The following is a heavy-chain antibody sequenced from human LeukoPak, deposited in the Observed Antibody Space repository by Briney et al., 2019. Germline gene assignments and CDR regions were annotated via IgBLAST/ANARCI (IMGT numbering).Heavy chain of an antibody. J-gene: IGHJ4*02. V-gene: IGHV3-23*01. CDR2: ISGSGGNT. Sequence: RTGGSLRLSCAASGFTFSRNGMTWVRQAPGKGLEWVSAISGSGGNTYYADSVKGRFTISRDNSKNTLYLQMNSLRAEDTAVYYCAKDRRAGSYDYWGQGTLVTVSS. CDR1: GFTFSRNG. CDR3: AKDRRAGSYDY. D-gene: IGHD3-10*01.